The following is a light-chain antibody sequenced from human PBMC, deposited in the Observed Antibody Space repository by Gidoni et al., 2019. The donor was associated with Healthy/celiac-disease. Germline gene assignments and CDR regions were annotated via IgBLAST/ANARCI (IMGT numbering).Light chain of an antibody. CDR1: QDINNY. Sequence: DIQKTQPPSPLSASGGDRVTITCKASQDINNYLNWYQQKPGKAPTLLIYDASNLETGVPSRFSGSGSGTDFTFTISSLQPEDIATYYCQQYDTLPVFXGXTKVEIK. CDR2: DAS. V-gene: IGKV1-33*01. CDR3: QQYDTLPV. J-gene: IGKJ4*01.